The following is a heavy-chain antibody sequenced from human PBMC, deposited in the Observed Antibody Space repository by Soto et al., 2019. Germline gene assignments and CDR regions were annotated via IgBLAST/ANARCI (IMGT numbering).Heavy chain of an antibody. CDR1: GFTFSSYA. D-gene: IGHD6-6*01. CDR3: AKRSSASTFDY. J-gene: IGHJ4*02. Sequence: EVQLLESGGGLVQPGESLRLSCAASGFTFSSYAMSWVRQAPGKGLAWVSVISGSDDSTYYADSVKGRFTISRDHSKNTLYLQMNRLRAEDTAVYYCAKRSSASTFDYWGQGTLVTVSS. V-gene: IGHV3-23*01. CDR2: ISGSDDST.